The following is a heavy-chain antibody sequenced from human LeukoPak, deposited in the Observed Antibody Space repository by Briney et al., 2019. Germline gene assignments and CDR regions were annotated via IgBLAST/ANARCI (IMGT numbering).Heavy chain of an antibody. V-gene: IGHV3-7*01. CDR2: IKQDGSEK. CDR3: ARAYYDFWSGYFDY. J-gene: IGHJ4*02. D-gene: IGHD3-3*01. CDR1: GFTFSSYW. Sequence: GSLRLSCAASGFTFSSYWMSWVRQAPGKGLEWVANIKQDGSEKYYVDSVKGRFTISRDNAKNSLYLQMNSLRAEDTAMYYCARAYYDFWSGYFDYWGQGTLVTVSS.